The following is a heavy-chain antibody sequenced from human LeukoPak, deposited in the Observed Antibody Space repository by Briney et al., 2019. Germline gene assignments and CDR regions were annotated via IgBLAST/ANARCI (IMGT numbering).Heavy chain of an antibody. CDR3: ARSTRRLWLDPYFHY. CDR2: ISSSSSYI. D-gene: IGHD5-18*01. V-gene: IGHV3-21*04. Sequence: GGSLRLSCAASGFTFSSYSMNWVRQAPGKGLEWVSCISSSSSYIYYADSVKGRFTISRDNAKNSLYLQMNSLRAEDTAVYYCARSTRRLWLDPYFHYWGQGTLVTVSS. J-gene: IGHJ4*02. CDR1: GFTFSSYS.